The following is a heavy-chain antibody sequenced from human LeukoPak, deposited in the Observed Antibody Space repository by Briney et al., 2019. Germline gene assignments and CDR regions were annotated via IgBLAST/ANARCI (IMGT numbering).Heavy chain of an antibody. CDR1: GFTFEDYT. CDR2: ISWDGTT. Sequence: PGGSLRLSCAASGFTFEDYTMPWVRQGPGKTLEWVSLISWDGTTYYAYSLKGRFTISRDNSKNSLYLQMDTLTTDDTAFYYCVKDLSYESSGSVIENWGQGTLVTVSS. D-gene: IGHD3-22*01. CDR3: VKDLSYESSGSVIEN. V-gene: IGHV3-43*01. J-gene: IGHJ4*02.